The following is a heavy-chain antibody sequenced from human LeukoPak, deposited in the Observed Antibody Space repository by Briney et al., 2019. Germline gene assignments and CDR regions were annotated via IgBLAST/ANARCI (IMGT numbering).Heavy chain of an antibody. CDR2: INHSGST. CDR3: ARGRRQWLVRYYWFDP. CDR1: GGSFSGYY. D-gene: IGHD6-19*01. Sequence: SETLSLTCAVYGGSFSGYYWSWIRQPPGKGLEWIGEINHSGSTNYNPSLKSRVTILVDTSKNQFSLKLSSVTAADTAVYYCARGRRQWLVRYYWFDPWGQGTLVTVSS. J-gene: IGHJ5*02. V-gene: IGHV4-34*01.